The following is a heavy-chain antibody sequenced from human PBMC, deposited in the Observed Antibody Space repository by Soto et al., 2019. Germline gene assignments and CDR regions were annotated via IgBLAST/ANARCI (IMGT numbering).Heavy chain of an antibody. V-gene: IGHV4-30-4*01. D-gene: IGHD5-18*01. CDR1: GGSISSGNYY. CDR2: IYSTGSS. J-gene: IGHJ5*02. CDR3: ARDGIQLLLSGRDRFGP. Sequence: SETLSLTCTVSGGSISSGNYYWSWIRQSPGKGLEWIGYIYSTGSSYYNPSLRSRVSMSVDTSKNQFSLNLSSVTAADTAVYFCARDGIQLLLSGRDRFGPWGQGTLVIVSA.